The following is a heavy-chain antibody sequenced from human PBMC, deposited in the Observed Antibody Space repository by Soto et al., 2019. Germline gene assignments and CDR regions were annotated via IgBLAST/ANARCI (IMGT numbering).Heavy chain of an antibody. CDR1: GFSISSSSYY. V-gene: IGHV4-39*01. J-gene: IGHJ6*02. CDR3: ASGRIAVAGDYYYYYGMDV. D-gene: IGHD6-19*01. CDR2: IYYSGST. Sequence: SETLSLTCTFSGFSISSSSYYLGWIRQPPGKGLEWIGSIYYSGSTYYNPSLKSRVTISVDTSKNQFSLKLSSVTAADTAVYYCASGRIAVAGDYYYYYGMDVWGQGTTVTVSS.